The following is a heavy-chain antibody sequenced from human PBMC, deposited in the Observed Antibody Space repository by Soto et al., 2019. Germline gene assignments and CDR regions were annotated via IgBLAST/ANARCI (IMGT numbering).Heavy chain of an antibody. D-gene: IGHD5-12*01. Sequence: QVQLVQSGVEVKKPGSSVKVSCKASGGTFSSYAISWVRQAPGQGREWMGGIIPIFGTANYAQTFQGRVTITADESTSTAYMQLSSLRSEDTAVYYCARMPNRYDSNVDYWGQGTLVTVSS. CDR1: GGTFSSYA. CDR3: ARMPNRYDSNVDY. J-gene: IGHJ4*02. CDR2: IIPIFGTA. V-gene: IGHV1-69*01.